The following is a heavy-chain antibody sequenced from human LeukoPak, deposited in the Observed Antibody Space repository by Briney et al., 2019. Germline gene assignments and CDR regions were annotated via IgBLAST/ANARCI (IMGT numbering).Heavy chain of an antibody. D-gene: IGHD3-22*01. Sequence: GGSLRLSCAASGFTFTTYWMNWVRQAPGKGLEWVSYISSSGSTIYYADSVKGRFTISRDNAKNSLYLQMNTLRAEDTAVYYCAREDYDSNDYWGQGTLVTVSS. V-gene: IGHV3-48*04. CDR2: ISSSGSTI. J-gene: IGHJ4*02. CDR3: AREDYDSNDY. CDR1: GFTFTTYW.